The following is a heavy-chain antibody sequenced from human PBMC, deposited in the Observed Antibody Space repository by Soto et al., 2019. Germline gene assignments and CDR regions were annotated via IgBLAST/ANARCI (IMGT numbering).Heavy chain of an antibody. V-gene: IGHV1-18*01. CDR2: ISAYNGNT. Sequence: QVPLVQSGAEVKKPGASVKVSCKASGYTFTSYGIIWVRQAPGQGLEWMGWISAYNGNTNYAQKLQGRVTMTTDTSTSTAYMELRSLRSDDTAVYYCARDGYCSGGSCYPRWFDPWGQGTLVTVSS. D-gene: IGHD2-15*01. J-gene: IGHJ5*02. CDR3: ARDGYCSGGSCYPRWFDP. CDR1: GYTFTSYG.